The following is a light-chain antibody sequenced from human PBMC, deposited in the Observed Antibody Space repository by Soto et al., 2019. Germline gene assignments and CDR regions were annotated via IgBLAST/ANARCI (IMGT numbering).Light chain of an antibody. J-gene: IGLJ3*02. Sequence: QSALTQPASGSGSPRQAITISCTGTSGDVGGYNFVSWYQQHPGEGPKLIIYEVTNRPSGVSDRFSGSKSGYTASLTLSGLQADDEGDYYCSSYSSKSTPVFGGGTKGTVL. CDR3: SSYSSKSTPV. CDR1: SGDVGGYNF. V-gene: IGLV2-14*01. CDR2: EVT.